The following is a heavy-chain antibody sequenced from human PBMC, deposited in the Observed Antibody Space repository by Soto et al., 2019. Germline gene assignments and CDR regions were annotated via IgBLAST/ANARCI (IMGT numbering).Heavy chain of an antibody. Sequence: PSETLSLTCTVSGGSISSYYWSWIRQPPGKGLEWIGYIYYSGSTNYNPSLKSRVTISVDTSKNQFSLKLSSVTAADTAVYYCARDSMSSGDAFDIWGQGTMVTVSS. D-gene: IGHD6-25*01. CDR3: ARDSMSSGDAFDI. J-gene: IGHJ3*02. CDR2: IYYSGST. V-gene: IGHV4-59*01. CDR1: GGSISSYY.